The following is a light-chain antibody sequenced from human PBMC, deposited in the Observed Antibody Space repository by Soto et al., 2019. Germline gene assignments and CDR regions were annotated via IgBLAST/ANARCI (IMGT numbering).Light chain of an antibody. J-gene: IGKJ5*01. V-gene: IGKV1-5*01. CDR1: QSISGW. CDR2: DAS. Sequence: DIQMTQSPSTLSASVGDRVTITCRASQSISGWLAWYQQKPGKAPKLLIYDASSLETGVPSRFSGNGSGTEFTLTISSLQSDDFAIYYCQQYYSYPITFGQGTRLEIK. CDR3: QQYYSYPIT.